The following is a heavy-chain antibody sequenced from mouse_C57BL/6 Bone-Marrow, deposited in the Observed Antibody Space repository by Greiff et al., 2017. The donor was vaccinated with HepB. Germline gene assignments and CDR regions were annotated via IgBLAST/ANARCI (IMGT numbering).Heavy chain of an antibody. J-gene: IGHJ2*01. CDR1: GYTFTSYW. CDR3: ALFRPFDY. V-gene: IGHV1-69*01. Sequence: VQLQQPGAELVMPGASVKLSCKASGYTFTSYWMHWVKQRPGQGLEWIGEIDPSDSYTNYNQKFKGKSTLTVDKSSSTAYMQLSSLTSEYSAVYYCALFRPFDYWGQGTTLTVSS. D-gene: IGHD6-1*01. CDR2: IDPSDSYT.